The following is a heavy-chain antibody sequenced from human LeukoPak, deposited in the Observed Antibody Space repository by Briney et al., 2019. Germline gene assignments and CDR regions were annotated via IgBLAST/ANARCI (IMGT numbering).Heavy chain of an antibody. CDR3: ARGYYDSSGYYPFDY. D-gene: IGHD3-22*01. J-gene: IGHJ4*02. Sequence: GASVKVSCKASGGTFSSYAISWVRQAPGQGLEWMGRIIPILGIANYAQKFQGRVTITADKSTSTAYMELSSLRSEDTAVYYCARGYYDSSGYYPFDYWGQGTLVTVSS. CDR1: GGTFSSYA. CDR2: IIPILGIA. V-gene: IGHV1-69*04.